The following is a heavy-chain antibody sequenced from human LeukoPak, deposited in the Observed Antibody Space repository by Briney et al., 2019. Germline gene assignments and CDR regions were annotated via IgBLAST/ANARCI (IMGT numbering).Heavy chain of an antibody. CDR2: IYYSGST. D-gene: IGHD7-27*01. Sequence: SETLSLACTVSGGSISSYYWSWIRQPPGKGLEWIGYIYYSGSTNYNPSLKSRVTISVDTSKNQFSLKLSSVTAADTAVYYCARHTGGWGSFDYWGQGTLVTVSS. CDR3: ARHTGGWGSFDY. J-gene: IGHJ4*02. V-gene: IGHV4-59*08. CDR1: GGSISSYY.